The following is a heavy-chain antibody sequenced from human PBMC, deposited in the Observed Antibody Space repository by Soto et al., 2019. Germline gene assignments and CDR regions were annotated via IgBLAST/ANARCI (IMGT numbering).Heavy chain of an antibody. CDR1: GFTVSNFY. D-gene: IGHD3-22*01. CDR2: IYSDGST. Sequence: GGSLRLSCAASGFTVSNFYMTWVRQVPGKGLEWLSVIYSDGSTYNADSVKGRFTISRHNSKNTLYLQMHSLRVEDTALYYCARGYFYYYFDYWGQGTLVTVSS. CDR3: ARGYFYYYFDY. V-gene: IGHV3-53*04. J-gene: IGHJ4*02.